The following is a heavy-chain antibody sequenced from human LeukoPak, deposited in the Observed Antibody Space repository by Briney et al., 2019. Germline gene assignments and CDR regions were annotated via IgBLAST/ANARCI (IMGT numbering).Heavy chain of an antibody. J-gene: IGHJ5*02. CDR1: GFTFSSYW. CDR3: ARDDCSSISCYHNWFDP. Sequence: GGSLKLSCAASGFTFSSYWMSWVRQAPGKGLEWVANIKQDGSEKYYVDSVKGRFTISRDNAKNSLYLQMNSLRAEDTAVYYCARDDCSSISCYHNWFDPWGQGTLVTVSS. CDR2: IKQDGSEK. V-gene: IGHV3-7*01. D-gene: IGHD2-2*01.